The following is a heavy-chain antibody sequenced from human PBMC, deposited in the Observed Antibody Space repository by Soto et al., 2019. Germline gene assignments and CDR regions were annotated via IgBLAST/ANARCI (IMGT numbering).Heavy chain of an antibody. J-gene: IGHJ4*02. CDR2: INAGNGHT. CDR1: GYTFRKYG. V-gene: IGHV1-3*01. CDR3: ARDGAVGGNINFDY. D-gene: IGHD6-19*01. Sequence: QVQLVQSGAEVKKPGASVKVSCKASGYTFRKYGIHWVRQAPGQRPEWLGWINAGNGHTKYSQKFQDRVTITGDTSASTAYMELSRLRSEDTAVYYCARDGAVGGNINFDYWGQGPMVSVSS.